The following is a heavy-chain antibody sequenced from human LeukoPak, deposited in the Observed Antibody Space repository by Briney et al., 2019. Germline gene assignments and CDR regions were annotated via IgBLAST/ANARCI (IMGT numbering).Heavy chain of an antibody. CDR3: ARGGLANYFDY. J-gene: IGHJ4*02. V-gene: IGHV4-34*01. D-gene: IGHD3/OR15-3a*01. CDR2: INHSGTT. CDR1: GGSFSGYY. Sequence: PSETLSLTCVVSGGSFSGYYWSWIRQPPGKGLEWIGEINHSGTTNYNPSLKSRVTISVDTSKNQFSLKLTSVTAADTAVYYCARGGLANYFDYWGQGTLVPVSS.